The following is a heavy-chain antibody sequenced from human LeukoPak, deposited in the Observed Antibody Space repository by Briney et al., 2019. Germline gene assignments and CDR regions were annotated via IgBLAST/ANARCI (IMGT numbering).Heavy chain of an antibody. CDR3: GSSSYYGSPDY. V-gene: IGHV1-2*02. Sequence: ASVTLSLTCSGSTFSDYYFYLKGQAPAPGHESVCCFNRNSSGTNYGQKFQCMVTMTRDTSISTAYMELSRLRTADTAAYYCGSSSYYGSPDYWGQGTLVTVSS. J-gene: IGHJ4*02. CDR2: FNRNSSGT. D-gene: IGHD3-10*01. CDR1: GSTFSDYY.